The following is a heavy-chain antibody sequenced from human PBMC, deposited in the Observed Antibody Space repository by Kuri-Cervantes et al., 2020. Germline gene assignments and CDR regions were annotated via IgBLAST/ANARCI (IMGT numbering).Heavy chain of an antibody. CDR3: ARQDTYCGGWNCYSGGFGS. CDR2: VYYSGKT. CDR1: GDSISRGNFY. D-gene: IGHD2-15*01. Sequence: GSLRLSCTVSGDSISRGNFYWGWIRQPPGKGLEWIGSVYYSGKTDYNPSLMSRVTISIDTSEKRFSLNLKSVTAADMAIYYCARQDTYCGGWNCYSGGFGSWGQGTLVTVSS. V-gene: IGHV4-39*01. J-gene: IGHJ4*02.